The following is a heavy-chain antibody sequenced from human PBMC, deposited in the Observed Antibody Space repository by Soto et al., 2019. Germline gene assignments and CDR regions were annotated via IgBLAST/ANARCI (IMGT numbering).Heavy chain of an antibody. J-gene: IGHJ4*02. V-gene: IGHV1-69*06. CDR1: GGTFSSYA. Sequence: GASAKVSCKAYGGTFSSYAIRWVRQAPGQGLAWMGGIIPIFGTANYAQKFPGRVTITADKSTSTAYMELSSLRSEDTAVYYCARDLRGYSGSDAFDYWGQGTLVTVSS. D-gene: IGHD5-12*01. CDR2: IIPIFGTA. CDR3: ARDLRGYSGSDAFDY.